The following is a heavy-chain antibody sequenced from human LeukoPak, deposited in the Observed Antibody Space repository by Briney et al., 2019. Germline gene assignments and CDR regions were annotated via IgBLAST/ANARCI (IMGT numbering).Heavy chain of an antibody. CDR3: ARVISVAGYDY. CDR2: ISSSSSYI. CDR1: GFTFSSYA. Sequence: GGSLRLSCAASGFTFSSYAMSWVRQAPGKGLEWVSSISSSSSYIYYADSVKGRFTISRDNAKNSLYPQMNSLRAEDTAVYYCARVISVAGYDYWGQGTLVTVSS. J-gene: IGHJ4*02. D-gene: IGHD6-19*01. V-gene: IGHV3-21*01.